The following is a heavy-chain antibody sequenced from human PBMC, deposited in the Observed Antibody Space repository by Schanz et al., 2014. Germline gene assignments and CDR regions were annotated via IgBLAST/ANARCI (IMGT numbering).Heavy chain of an antibody. D-gene: IGHD6-13*01. V-gene: IGHV4-59*01. J-gene: IGHJ6*02. CDR3: ARVGQGAVATGSNTFYYYVMDV. CDR1: GGSISSFY. Sequence: QVQLQESGPGLVKPSETLSLTCTVSGGSISSFYWSWIRQPPGKGLEWIANIYYSGSTNYNPSLKSRVTISADTSKNQFSLKMRSVTAADTAVYYCARVGQGAVATGSNTFYYYVMDVWGQGTTVTVSS. CDR2: IYYSGST.